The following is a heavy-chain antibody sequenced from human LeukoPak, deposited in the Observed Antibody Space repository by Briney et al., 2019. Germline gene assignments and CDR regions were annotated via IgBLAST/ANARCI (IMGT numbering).Heavy chain of an antibody. J-gene: IGHJ4*02. CDR1: GFTVSSNY. V-gene: IGHV3-53*01. CDR3: ARGSELGYCSGGSCYFEY. Sequence: QAGGSLRLSCAASGFTVSSNYMSWVRQAPGKGLEWVSVIYSGGSTYYADSVKGRFTISRDNSKNTLYLQMNSLRAEDTAVYYCARGSELGYCSGGSCYFEYWGQGTLVTVSS. D-gene: IGHD2-15*01. CDR2: IYSGGST.